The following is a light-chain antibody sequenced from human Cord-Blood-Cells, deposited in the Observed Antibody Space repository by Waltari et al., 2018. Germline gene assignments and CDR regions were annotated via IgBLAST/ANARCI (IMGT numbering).Light chain of an antibody. CDR3: CSYAGSSTVV. CDR1: SSGVGGYNL. J-gene: IGLJ2*01. CDR2: EGS. Sequence: QSAVTQPASVSGSPGQSITISCTATSSGVGGYNLFSWYQQHPGKAPKRMIYEGSMRSSGVSNRFSGSNSGNTAALTISGLQAEDEDDYYCCSYAGSSTVVFGGGTKLTVL. V-gene: IGLV2-23*01.